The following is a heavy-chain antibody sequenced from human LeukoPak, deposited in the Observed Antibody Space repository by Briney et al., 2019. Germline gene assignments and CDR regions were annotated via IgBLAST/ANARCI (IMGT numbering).Heavy chain of an antibody. V-gene: IGHV4-38-2*01. Sequence: PSETLSLTCAVSGYSISSGYYWGWIRQPPGKGLEWIGSIYHSGSTYYNPSLKSRVTISVDTSKNQFSLKLSSVTAADTAVYYCARIANYYDSSGYLDYWGPGTLVTVSS. CDR3: ARIANYYDSSGYLDY. CDR1: GYSISSGYY. J-gene: IGHJ4*02. D-gene: IGHD3-22*01. CDR2: IYHSGST.